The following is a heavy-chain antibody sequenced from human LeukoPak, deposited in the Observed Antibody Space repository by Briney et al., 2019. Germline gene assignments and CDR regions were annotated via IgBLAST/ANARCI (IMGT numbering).Heavy chain of an antibody. D-gene: IGHD3-16*01. Sequence: SQTLSLTCTVSGGSISSGGYYWSWIRQHPGKGLEWIGYIYYSGSTYYNPSLKSRVTISVDTSKNQFSLKLSSVTAADTAVYYCARAKGKTGLSRYFDYWGQGTLVTVSS. CDR3: ARAKGKTGLSRYFDY. J-gene: IGHJ4*02. V-gene: IGHV4-31*03. CDR1: GGSISSGGYY. CDR2: IYYSGST.